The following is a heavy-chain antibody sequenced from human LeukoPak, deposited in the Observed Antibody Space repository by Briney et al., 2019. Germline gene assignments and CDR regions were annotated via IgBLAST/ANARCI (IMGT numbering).Heavy chain of an antibody. CDR1: GFTFSSYD. CDR3: ARDHGIYGMDV. CDR2: IGTAGDT. V-gene: IGHV3-13*01. Sequence: PGGSLRLSCAASGFTFSSYDMHWVRQAPGKGLEWVSAIGTAGDTYYPGSVKGRFTISRENAKNSLYLQMNSLRAGDTAVYYCARDHGIYGMDVWGQGTTVTVSS. J-gene: IGHJ6*02.